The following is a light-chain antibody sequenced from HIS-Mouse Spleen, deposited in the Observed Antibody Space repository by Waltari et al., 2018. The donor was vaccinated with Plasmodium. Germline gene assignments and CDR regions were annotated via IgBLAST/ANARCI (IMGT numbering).Light chain of an antibody. CDR2: SYSYSDK. J-gene: IGLJ3*02. CDR1: SDINVGSYT. Sequence: QPVLTQPPSSSASPGESARLTCTLPSDINVGSYTINWYQPQPGSPPRYPLYSYSYSDKGQGSGVPSRFSGSKDASANTGILLISGLQSEDEADYYCMIWPSNASGVFGGGTKLTVL. V-gene: IGLV5-37*01. CDR3: MIWPSNASGV.